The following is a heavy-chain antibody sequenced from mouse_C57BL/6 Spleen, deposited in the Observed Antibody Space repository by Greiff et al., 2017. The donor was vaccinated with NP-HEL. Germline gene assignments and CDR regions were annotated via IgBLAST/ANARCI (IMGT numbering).Heavy chain of an antibody. CDR1: GFSLTSYG. J-gene: IGHJ4*01. CDR3: ARHALRGYAMDY. V-gene: IGHV2-6-1*01. CDR2: IWSDGST. D-gene: IGHD1-1*01. Sequence: VMLVESGPGLVAPSQSLSITCTVSGFSLTSYGVHWVRQPPGKGLEWLVVIWSDGSTTYNSALKSRLSISKDKSKSQVFLKMNSLQTDDTAMYYCARHALRGYAMDYWGQGTSVTVSS.